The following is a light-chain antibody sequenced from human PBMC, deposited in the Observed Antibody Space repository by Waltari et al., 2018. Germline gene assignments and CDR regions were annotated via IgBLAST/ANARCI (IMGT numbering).Light chain of an antibody. Sequence: APRLLIYGVNTRPLGVPDRFFGSQSGTSASLAIIGLQAEDEGDYYCQSYDTSLSVVFGGGTKLTVL. CDR3: QSYDTSLSVV. J-gene: IGLJ2*01. CDR2: GVN. V-gene: IGLV1-40*01.